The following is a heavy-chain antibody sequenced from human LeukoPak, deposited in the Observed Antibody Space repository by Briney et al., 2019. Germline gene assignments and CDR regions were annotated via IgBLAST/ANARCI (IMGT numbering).Heavy chain of an antibody. CDR1: GYSLTGYH. Sequence: GPSVNVSCKASGYSLTGYHTHGVPHAPAQGLEWMGRINPKRGDTNYAQKSQGRVTMTRDSAISTAYMELSRLRSDDTAVYYCARDLVMVGPANWVDPWGQGTLVTVSS. D-gene: IGHD2-15*01. J-gene: IGHJ5*02. CDR2: INPKRGDT. V-gene: IGHV1-2*06. CDR3: ARDLVMVGPANWVDP.